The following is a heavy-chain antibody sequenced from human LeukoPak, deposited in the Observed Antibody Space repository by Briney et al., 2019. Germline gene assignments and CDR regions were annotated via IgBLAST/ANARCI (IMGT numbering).Heavy chain of an antibody. V-gene: IGHV4-59*08. CDR2: IYYSGST. D-gene: IGHD5-18*01. J-gene: IGHJ4*02. Sequence: PSETLSLTCAVYGGSFSSYYWSWIRQPPGKGLEWIGYIYYSGSTNYNPSLKSRVTISVDTSKNQFSLKLSSVTAADTAVYYCARHRYSYGIYFDYWGQGTLVTVSS. CDR3: ARHRYSYGIYFDY. CDR1: GGSFSSYY.